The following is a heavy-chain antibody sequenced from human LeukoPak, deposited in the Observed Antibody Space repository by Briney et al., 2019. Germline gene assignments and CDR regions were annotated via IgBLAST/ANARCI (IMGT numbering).Heavy chain of an antibody. CDR2: IYPGDSDT. J-gene: IGHJ4*02. Sequence: GESLKISCKGSGYSFTSYWIGWVRQLPGKGLEWRVIIYPGDSDTRYCTSFQGQVTITADKSITTAYLQWSTLMASDTAMYYCARLYSGYNSYFDYWGQGTMVTVSS. CDR3: ARLYSGYNSYFDY. V-gene: IGHV5-51*01. D-gene: IGHD5-12*01. CDR1: GYSFTSYW.